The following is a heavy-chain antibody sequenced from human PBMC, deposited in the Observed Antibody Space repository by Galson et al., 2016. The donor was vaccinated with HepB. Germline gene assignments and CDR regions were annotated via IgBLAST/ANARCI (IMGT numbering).Heavy chain of an antibody. CDR3: ARNDYSQSGDYYNYYGMDV. D-gene: IGHD4-11*01. CDR2: ISPYNANT. Sequence: SVKVSCKASGYTFTSYGISWVRQAPGQGLEWMGWISPYNANTNSGQKLQDRVTMTADTFTNTAYMELRSLKSDDTAVYYCARNDYSQSGDYYNYYGMDVWGQGTTVTGSS. J-gene: IGHJ6*02. V-gene: IGHV1-18*01. CDR1: GYTFTSYG.